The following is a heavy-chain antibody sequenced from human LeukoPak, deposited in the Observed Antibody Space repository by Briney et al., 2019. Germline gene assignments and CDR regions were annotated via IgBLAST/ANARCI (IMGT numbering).Heavy chain of an antibody. CDR2: IAGGGNGA. CDR1: GFPFSDYA. CDR3: AKLGCTGTICYANY. V-gene: IGHV3-23*01. D-gene: IGHD2-2*01. Sequence: GGSQRLSCAASGFPFSDYAMTWVRQTPGKGLEWVSVIAGGGNGADYADSVKGRFTISRDNSKNTLYLQMYSLRAEDTALYYCAKLGCTGTICYANYWGQGTLVTVSS. J-gene: IGHJ4*02.